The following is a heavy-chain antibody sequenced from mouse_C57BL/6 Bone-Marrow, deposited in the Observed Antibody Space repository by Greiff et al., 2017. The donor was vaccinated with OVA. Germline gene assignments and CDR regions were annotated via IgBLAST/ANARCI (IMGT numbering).Heavy chain of an antibody. CDR3: ARRDPYYFDY. CDR2: ISAGGSYT. J-gene: IGHJ2*01. V-gene: IGHV5-4*03. CDR1: GFTFSSYA. Sequence: EVQRVESGGGLVKPGGSLKLSCAASGFTFSSYAMSWVRQTPEQRLEWVATISAGGSYTYYPDNVKGRFTISRDNAKNNLYLQMSHLKSEDTAMYYCARRDPYYFDYWGQGTTLTVSS.